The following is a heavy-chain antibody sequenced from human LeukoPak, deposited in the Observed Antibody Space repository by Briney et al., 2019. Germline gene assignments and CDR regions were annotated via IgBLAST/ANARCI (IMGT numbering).Heavy chain of an antibody. Sequence: ASVKVSCKASGYTFTSYYMHWVRQAPGQGLEWMGWMNPNSGNTGYAQKFQGRVTMTRNTSISTAYMELSSLRSEDTAVYYCARAAVAGGYNWFDPWGQGTLVTVSS. CDR1: GYTFTSYY. D-gene: IGHD6-19*01. CDR2: MNPNSGNT. CDR3: ARAAVAGGYNWFDP. J-gene: IGHJ5*02. V-gene: IGHV1-8*02.